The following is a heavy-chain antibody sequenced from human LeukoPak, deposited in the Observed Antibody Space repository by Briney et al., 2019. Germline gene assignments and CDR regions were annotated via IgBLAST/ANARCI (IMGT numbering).Heavy chain of an antibody. CDR3: ARVRDGYNDAYDI. Sequence: SVKVSCKASGGTFNNYAMSWVRQAPGQGLEWMGGIIPIFARANYAQKFQGRVTITADKSTSTAYMELSSLRSEDTAVYYCARVRDGYNDAYDIWGQGTMVTVPS. CDR1: GGTFNNYA. J-gene: IGHJ3*02. V-gene: IGHV1-69*06. D-gene: IGHD5-24*01. CDR2: IIPIFARA.